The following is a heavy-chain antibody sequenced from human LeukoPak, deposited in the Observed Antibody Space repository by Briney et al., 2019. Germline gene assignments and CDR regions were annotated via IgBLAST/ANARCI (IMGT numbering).Heavy chain of an antibody. Sequence: SETLSPTCTVSGGSISSYYWSWIRQPAGKGLEWIGYIYYSGSTNYNPSLKSRVTISVDTSKNQFSLKLSSVTAADTAVYYCARLTYYYDSSGYYYNPALDYWGQGTLVTVSS. V-gene: IGHV4-59*08. CDR2: IYYSGST. CDR3: ARLTYYYDSSGYYYNPALDY. J-gene: IGHJ4*02. CDR1: GGSISSYY. D-gene: IGHD3-22*01.